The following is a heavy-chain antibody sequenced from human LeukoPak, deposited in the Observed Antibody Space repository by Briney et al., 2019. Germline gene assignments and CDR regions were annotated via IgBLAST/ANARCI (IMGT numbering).Heavy chain of an antibody. CDR1: GFTFRTSP. D-gene: IGHD6-25*01. CDR3: ARDPQRGAPDYFDS. J-gene: IGHJ4*02. CDR2: ISYDGKIK. V-gene: IGHV3-30*04. Sequence: GGSLRLSCAASGFTFRTSPMHWVRQAPGKGLEWVAVISYDGKIKVYADSVKGRFTISRDIAKNMLYLEMNSLRTEDTAVYYCARDPQRGAPDYFDSWGQGTLATVSS.